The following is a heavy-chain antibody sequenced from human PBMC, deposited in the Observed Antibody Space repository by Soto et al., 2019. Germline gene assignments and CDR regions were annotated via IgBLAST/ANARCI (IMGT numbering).Heavy chain of an antibody. J-gene: IGHJ5*02. CDR2: IIPIFGTA. V-gene: IGHV1-69*01. CDR3: ARGGDYCGGDCYLPGAVDP. Sequence: QVQLVQSGAEVKKPGSSVKVSCKASGGTFSSYAISCVRQAPGQGLEWMGGIIPIFGTANYAQKFQGRVTITADESTSTAYMELSSLRSEDTAVYYCARGGDYCGGDCYLPGAVDPWGQGTLVTVSS. D-gene: IGHD2-21*02. CDR1: GGTFSSYA.